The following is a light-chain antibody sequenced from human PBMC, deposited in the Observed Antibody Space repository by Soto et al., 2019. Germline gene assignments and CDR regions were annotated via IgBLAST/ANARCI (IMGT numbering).Light chain of an antibody. Sequence: EIVLTQSPGTLSLSPGERATLSCRASQSVSSSYLAWYQQKPGQAPRLLIYGASSRATGIPDRFSGSGSGTDFTLTIGRLEPEDFAVYYCQQYGSSPQTFGQGTKVEIK. CDR2: GAS. CDR1: QSVSSSY. V-gene: IGKV3-20*01. J-gene: IGKJ1*01. CDR3: QQYGSSPQT.